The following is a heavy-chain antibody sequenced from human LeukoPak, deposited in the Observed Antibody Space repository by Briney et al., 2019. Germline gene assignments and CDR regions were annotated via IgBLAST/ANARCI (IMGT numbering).Heavy chain of an antibody. Sequence: ASVKASCKASGYTFTSYGISWVRQAPGQGLEWMGWISAYNGNTNYAQKLQGRVTMTTDTSTSTAYMELRSLRSDDTAVYYCARDGKLYDFWSGYYTGNYWFDPWGQGTLVTVSS. V-gene: IGHV1-18*01. J-gene: IGHJ5*02. D-gene: IGHD3-3*01. CDR3: ARDGKLYDFWSGYYTGNYWFDP. CDR1: GYTFTSYG. CDR2: ISAYNGNT.